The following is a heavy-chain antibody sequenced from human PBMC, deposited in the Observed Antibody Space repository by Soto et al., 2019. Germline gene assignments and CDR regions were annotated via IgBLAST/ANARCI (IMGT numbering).Heavy chain of an antibody. CDR3: ARDAPIAARNLYGMDG. Sequence: QVQLQQWGAGLLKPSETLSLTCAVYGGSFSGYYWSWIRQPPGKGLEWIGEINHSGSTNYNPSLKSRVTISVDTSKNQFSLKLISVTAADTAVYYCARDAPIAARNLYGMDGWGQGTTVTVSS. CDR1: GGSFSGYY. J-gene: IGHJ6*02. CDR2: INHSGST. D-gene: IGHD6-6*01. V-gene: IGHV4-34*01.